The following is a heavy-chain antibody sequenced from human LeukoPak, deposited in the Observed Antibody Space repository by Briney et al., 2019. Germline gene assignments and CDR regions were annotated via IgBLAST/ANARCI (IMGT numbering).Heavy chain of an antibody. CDR2: ISSGSSII. D-gene: IGHD4-23*01. J-gene: IGHJ4*02. Sequence: GGSLRLSCAASGFSFSPYSLNWVRQAPGKGLEWVSYISSGSSIIYYADSVKGRFTISRDNAKNSLYLQMNSLRADDTALYYWASLGGAYGGQLDYWGQGTLVTVSS. CDR1: GFSFSPYS. CDR3: ASLGGAYGGQLDY. V-gene: IGHV3-48*04.